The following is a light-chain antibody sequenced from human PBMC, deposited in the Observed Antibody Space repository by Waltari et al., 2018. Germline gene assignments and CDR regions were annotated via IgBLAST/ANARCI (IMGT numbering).Light chain of an antibody. CDR1: QSLLHSNGYNY. CDR2: LGY. V-gene: IGKV2-28*01. CDR3: MQALQTPPT. J-gene: IGKJ5*01. Sequence: DIVMTQSPLSLPVTPGEPASISCMSSQSLLHSNGYNYLDWYLQKPGQSPQLLIYLGYNRASGVPDRFSGSGSGTGFTLKISRVEAEDVGVYYCMQALQTPPTFGQGTRLEIK.